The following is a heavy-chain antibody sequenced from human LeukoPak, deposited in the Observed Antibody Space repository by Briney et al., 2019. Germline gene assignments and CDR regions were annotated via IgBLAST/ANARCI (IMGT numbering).Heavy chain of an antibody. CDR1: GFTVSSNY. D-gene: IGHD5-12*01. CDR3: ATERGYSGFFDY. J-gene: IGHJ4*02. Sequence: GGSLRLSCAASGFTVSSNYVSWVRQAPGKGLEGVSVIYSGGITYYADSVKGRFTISRDDSKNTLSLQMNSLRAEDTAMYYCATERGYSGFFDYWGQGTLVTVSS. CDR2: IYSGGIT. V-gene: IGHV3-53*01.